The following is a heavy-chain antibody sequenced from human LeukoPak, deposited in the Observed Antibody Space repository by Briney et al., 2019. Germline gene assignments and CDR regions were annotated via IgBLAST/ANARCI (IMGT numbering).Heavy chain of an antibody. CDR1: GGSISSSAYY. CDR2: IYYSGST. Sequence: SETLSLTCIVSGGSISSSAYYWGWIRQSPGKGLEWIGYIYYSGSTNYNPSLKSRVTISVDTSKNQFSLKLSSVTAADTAVYYCARRSHGYTLDYWGQGTLVTVSS. D-gene: IGHD5-12*01. CDR3: ARRSHGYTLDY. J-gene: IGHJ4*02. V-gene: IGHV4-61*05.